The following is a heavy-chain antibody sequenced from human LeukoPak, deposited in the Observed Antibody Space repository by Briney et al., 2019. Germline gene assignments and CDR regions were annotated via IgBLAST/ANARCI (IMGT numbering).Heavy chain of an antibody. V-gene: IGHV3-23*01. CDR2: VSGSGVTT. D-gene: IGHD3/OR15-3a*01. Sequence: GGSLRLSCAASGFTVSSNYMSWVRQAPGKGLEWVSAVSGSGVTTYYADSVKGRFTISRDNSKDTLYLQMNSLRAEDTAVYYCAKDRGPFDYWGQGTLVTVSS. CDR1: GFTVSSNY. J-gene: IGHJ4*02. CDR3: AKDRGPFDY.